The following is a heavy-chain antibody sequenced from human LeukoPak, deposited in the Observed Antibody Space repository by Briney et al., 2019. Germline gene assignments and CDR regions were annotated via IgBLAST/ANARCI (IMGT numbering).Heavy chain of an antibody. V-gene: IGHV4-34*01. CDR2: INHSGST. CDR1: GGSFSGYY. Sequence: PSETLSLTCAVYGGSFSGYYWSWIRQPPGKGLEWIGEINHSGSTNYNPSPKSRVTISVDTSKNQFSLKLSSVTAADTAVYYCARQGYYYYGMDVWGQGTTVTVSS. J-gene: IGHJ6*02. CDR3: ARQGYYYYGMDV.